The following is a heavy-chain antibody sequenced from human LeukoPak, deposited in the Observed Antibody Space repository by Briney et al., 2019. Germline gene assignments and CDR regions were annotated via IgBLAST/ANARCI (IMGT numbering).Heavy chain of an antibody. J-gene: IGHJ3*02. V-gene: IGHV1-2*02. D-gene: IGHD3-22*01. CDR1: GYTFTGYY. CDR3: ARVLDDSGGYYFILGAFDI. CDR2: INPNSGGT. Sequence: GASVKVSCKVSGYTFTGYYMHWVRQAPGQGLEWMGWINPNSGGTNYAQKFQGRVTMTRDTSISTAYMELSRLRSDDTAVYYCARVLDDSGGYYFILGAFDIWGLGTMVTVSS.